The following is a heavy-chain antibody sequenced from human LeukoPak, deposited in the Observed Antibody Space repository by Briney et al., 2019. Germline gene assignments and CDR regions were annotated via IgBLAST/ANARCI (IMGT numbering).Heavy chain of an antibody. D-gene: IGHD2-21*02. J-gene: IGHJ4*02. CDR3: ARDPSWGGGDAYFDY. V-gene: IGHV3-30-3*01. CDR2: IPYDGSNK. CDR1: EFPLSNYA. Sequence: GGSLNLSCPASEFPLSNYALNWVRQPPGKGLDWVPVIPYDGSNKYYADSVKGRFTISRDNSKSTLYLQMNSLRAEDTAVYYCARDPSWGGGDAYFDYWGQGTLVTVSS.